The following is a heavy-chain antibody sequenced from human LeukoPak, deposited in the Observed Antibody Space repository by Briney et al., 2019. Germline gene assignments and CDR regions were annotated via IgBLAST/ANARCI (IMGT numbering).Heavy chain of an antibody. V-gene: IGHV3-48*04. D-gene: IGHD1-20*01. J-gene: IGHJ4*02. Sequence: LAGGSLRLSCAASGFTFSSYSMNWVRQAPGKGLEWVSYISSSSSTIYYADSVKGRFTISRDNAKNSLYLQMNSLRAEDTAVYYCARERYNWNDDGASWWGQGTLVTVSS. CDR1: GFTFSSYS. CDR2: ISSSSSTI. CDR3: ARERYNWNDDGASW.